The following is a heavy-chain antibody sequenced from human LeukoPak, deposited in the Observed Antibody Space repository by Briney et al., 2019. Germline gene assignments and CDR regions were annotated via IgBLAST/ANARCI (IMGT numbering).Heavy chain of an antibody. J-gene: IGHJ3*02. V-gene: IGHV3-53*05. CDR2: TYTGGNS. D-gene: IGHD3-3*01. Sequence: ILLGGSLRLSCAASGFTVSSIHMVWVRQAPGKGLEWVSVTYTGGNSYYADSVKGRFTISRDNAKNSLYLQMNSLRAEDTALYYCAKAAYDFWSAADAFDIWGQGTMVTVSS. CDR1: GFTVSSIH. CDR3: AKAAYDFWSAADAFDI.